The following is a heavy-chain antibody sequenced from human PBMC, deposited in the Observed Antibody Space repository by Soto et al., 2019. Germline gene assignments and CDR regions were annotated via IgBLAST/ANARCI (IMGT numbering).Heavy chain of an antibody. CDR1: GFTFSSYG. CDR2: IWYDGSNK. D-gene: IGHD5-12*01. V-gene: IGHV3-33*01. J-gene: IGHJ6*02. Sequence: QVQLVESGGGVVQPGRSLRLSCAASGFTFSSYGMHWVRQAPGKGLEWVAVIWYDGSNKYYADSVKGRFTISRDNSKNTLYLQMNSLRAEDTAVYYCAREGLHPHADYGMDVWGQGTTVNVSS. CDR3: AREGLHPHADYGMDV.